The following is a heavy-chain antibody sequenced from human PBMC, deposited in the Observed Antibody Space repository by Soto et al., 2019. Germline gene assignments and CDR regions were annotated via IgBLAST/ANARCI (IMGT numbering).Heavy chain of an antibody. D-gene: IGHD4-17*01. CDR2: INAGNGNT. J-gene: IGHJ6*02. V-gene: IGHV1-3*01. CDR3: ARNTVTNYYYYGMDV. CDR1: GYTFTSYA. Sequence: ASVKVSCKASGYTFTSYAMHWVRQAPGQRLEWMRWINAGNGNTKYSQKFQGRVTITRDTSASTAYMELSSLRSEDTAVYYCARNTVTNYYYYGMDVWGQGTTVTVSS.